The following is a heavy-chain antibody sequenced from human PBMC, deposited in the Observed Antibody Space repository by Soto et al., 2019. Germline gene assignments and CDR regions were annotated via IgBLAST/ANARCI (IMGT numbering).Heavy chain of an antibody. J-gene: IGHJ5*02. Sequence: QVQLQESGPGLVKPSQTQSLTCTVSGGSISSGDYYWSWIRQPPGKGLEWIGYIYYSGSTYYNPSLKSRVTISVDTSKNQFSLKLSSVTAADTAVYYCARAMVVTQNWFDPWGQGTLVTVSS. V-gene: IGHV4-30-4*01. D-gene: IGHD2-21*02. CDR1: GGSISSGDYY. CDR2: IYYSGST. CDR3: ARAMVVTQNWFDP.